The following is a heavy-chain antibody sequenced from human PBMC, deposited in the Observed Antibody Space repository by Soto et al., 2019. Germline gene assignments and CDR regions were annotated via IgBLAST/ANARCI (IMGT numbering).Heavy chain of an antibody. D-gene: IGHD2-2*02. Sequence: LRLSCVGSGFTFSTYSINWVRQAPGKGLEWVSSISSRSDIYYADSVEGRFTISRDNAKNSVSLQMNSLRAEDTAVYYCAREYTAWPLAYGLDVWGQGTTVTVSS. CDR1: GFTFSTYS. V-gene: IGHV3-21*01. CDR2: ISSRSDI. J-gene: IGHJ6*02. CDR3: AREYTAWPLAYGLDV.